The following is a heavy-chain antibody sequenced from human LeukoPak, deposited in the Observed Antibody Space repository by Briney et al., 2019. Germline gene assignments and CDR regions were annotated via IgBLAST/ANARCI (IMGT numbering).Heavy chain of an antibody. Sequence: GRSLRLSCAVSVFTFSSYAMHWVRHAPGKGLEWGAVISYDGSNKYYADSVKGRFTISRDNSKNTLYLQMNSLRAEDTAVYYCARGVGYCSGGSCHYCFDYWGQGTLVTVSS. V-gene: IGHV3-30-3*01. D-gene: IGHD2-15*01. CDR3: ARGVGYCSGGSCHYCFDY. CDR1: VFTFSSYA. J-gene: IGHJ4*02. CDR2: ISYDGSNK.